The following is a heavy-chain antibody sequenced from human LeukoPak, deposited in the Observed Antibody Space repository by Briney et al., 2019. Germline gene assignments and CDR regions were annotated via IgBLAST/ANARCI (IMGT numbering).Heavy chain of an antibody. J-gene: IGHJ4*02. V-gene: IGHV3-21*01. D-gene: IGHD2-15*01. CDR2: ISSSSSYI. Sequence: GGSLRLSCAASGFTFSSYSMNWVRQAPGKGLDWVSSISSSSSYIYYADSVKGRFTISRDNAKNSLYLQMNSLRAEDTAVYYCARLKGGCSGGSCYALNWGQGTLVTVSS. CDR1: GFTFSSYS. CDR3: ARLKGGCSGGSCYALN.